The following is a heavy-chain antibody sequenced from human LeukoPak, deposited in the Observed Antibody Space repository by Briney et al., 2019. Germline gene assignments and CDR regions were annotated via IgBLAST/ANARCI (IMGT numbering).Heavy chain of an antibody. Sequence: GGSLRLSCAASGFNFASNWMHWVRQTPGKGLMWVSRINSGGSGTSYADSVEGRFTISRDNAMNSLCLQMNSLKAEDTAVYYCARTDRTNNGPREWGQGTLVTVSS. CDR3: ARTDRTNNGPRE. J-gene: IGHJ4*02. V-gene: IGHV3-74*01. CDR1: GFNFASNW. CDR2: INSGGSGT. D-gene: IGHD1/OR15-1a*01.